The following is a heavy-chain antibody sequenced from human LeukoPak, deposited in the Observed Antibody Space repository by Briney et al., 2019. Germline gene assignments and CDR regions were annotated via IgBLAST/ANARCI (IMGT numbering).Heavy chain of an antibody. CDR3: AKSNREDIVVVPAALRDYYFDY. CDR2: ISYDGSNK. Sequence: PGRSLGLSCAASGFTFSSYGMHWVRQAPGKGLEWVAVISYDGSNKYYADSVKGRFTISRDNSKNTLYLQMSSLRAEDTAVYYCAKSNREDIVVVPAALRDYYFDYWGQGTLVTVSS. CDR1: GFTFSSYG. V-gene: IGHV3-30*18. J-gene: IGHJ4*02. D-gene: IGHD2-2*01.